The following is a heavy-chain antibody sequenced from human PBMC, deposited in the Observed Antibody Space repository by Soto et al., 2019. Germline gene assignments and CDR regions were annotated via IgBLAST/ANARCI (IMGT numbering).Heavy chain of an antibody. CDR2: IYYGGST. J-gene: IGHJ4*02. CDR3: ASRITIFGVVSEY. Sequence: SETLSLTCTVPGGSISSSSYSWGWIRQPPGRGLEWIGSIYYGGSTYYNPSLKSRVTISVDTSKNQFSLKLSSVTAADTAVYYCASRITIFGVVSEYWGQGTLVTVSS. CDR1: GGSISSSSYS. V-gene: IGHV4-39*01. D-gene: IGHD3-3*01.